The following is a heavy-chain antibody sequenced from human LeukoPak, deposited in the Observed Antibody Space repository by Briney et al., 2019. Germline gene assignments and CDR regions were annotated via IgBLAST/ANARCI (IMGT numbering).Heavy chain of an antibody. CDR3: ARYRRSSGLYYNDY. CDR2: INQDGSQK. V-gene: IGHV3-7*04. D-gene: IGHD6-19*01. J-gene: IGHJ4*02. Sequence: GGSLRLSCAASGFTFSSYYMSWVRQAPRKGLEWVANINQDGSQKYYVDSVKGRFTISRDNGQNSLYLQMTNLRAEDTAVYYCARYRRSSGLYYNDYWGQGTLVTVSS. CDR1: GFTFSSYY.